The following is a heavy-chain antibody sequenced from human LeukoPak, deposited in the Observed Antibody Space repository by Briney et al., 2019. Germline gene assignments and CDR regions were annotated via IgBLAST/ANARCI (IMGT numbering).Heavy chain of an antibody. CDR1: GGSVSSGSYY. Sequence: PSETLSLTCTVSGGSVSSGSYYWSWIRQPPGKGLEWIGYIYYSGSTNYNPSLKSRVTISIDTSKTQFSLRLSSVTAADTAVYYCARDSNRSGATCYDRWGQGTLVTVSS. J-gene: IGHJ1*01. CDR2: IYYSGST. V-gene: IGHV4-61*01. D-gene: IGHD2-15*01. CDR3: ARDSNRSGATCYDR.